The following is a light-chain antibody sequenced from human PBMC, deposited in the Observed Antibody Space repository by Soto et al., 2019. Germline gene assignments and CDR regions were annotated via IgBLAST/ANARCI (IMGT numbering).Light chain of an antibody. CDR1: SSNIGSNT. CDR2: SNS. Sequence: QYVLTQPPSASGTPGQRVTISCSGSSSNIGSNTVNWYQQLPGTAPKLLMYSNSQRPSGVPDRFSGSKSGTSASLAISGLQSEDEADYYCAAWDDSLNGYVFGTGTKLTVL. V-gene: IGLV1-44*01. CDR3: AAWDDSLNGYV. J-gene: IGLJ1*01.